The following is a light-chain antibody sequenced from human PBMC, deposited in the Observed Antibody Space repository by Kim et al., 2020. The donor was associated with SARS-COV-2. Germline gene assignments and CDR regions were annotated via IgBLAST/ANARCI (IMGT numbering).Light chain of an antibody. CDR2: VAS. J-gene: IGKJ4*01. V-gene: IGKV1-39*01. CDR3: QQSYSTPLA. Sequence: ASVGDRVTNDCRASQSISSYVNWYQQKAGKAPKLLIYVASSLQSGVPSRFGGSGSGTDFTLTITSLQPDDFATYYCQQSYSTPLAFGGGTKVDIK. CDR1: QSISSY.